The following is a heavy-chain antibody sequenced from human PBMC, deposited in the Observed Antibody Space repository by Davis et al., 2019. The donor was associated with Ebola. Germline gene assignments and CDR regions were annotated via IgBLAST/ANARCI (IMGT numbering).Heavy chain of an antibody. CDR2: INPSGGST. D-gene: IGHD3-22*01. CDR1: GYTFTSYY. CDR3: VKTGGDDSSGYYPPYFDY. V-gene: IGHV1-46*01. J-gene: IGHJ4*02. Sequence: ASVKVSCKASGYTFTSYYMHWVRQAPGQGLEWMGIINPSGGSTSYAQKFQGRVTMTRDTSTSTVYMELSSLRSEDTAVYYCVKTGGDDSSGYYPPYFDYWGQGTLVTVSS.